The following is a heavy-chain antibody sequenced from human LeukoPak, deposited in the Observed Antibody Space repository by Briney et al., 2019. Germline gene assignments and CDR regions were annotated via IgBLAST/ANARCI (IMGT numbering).Heavy chain of an antibody. CDR1: GFTFSSYG. J-gene: IGHJ4*02. CDR3: AKYGSYNYYDRSPDY. Sequence: GGSLRPSCAASGFTFSSYGMHWVRQAPGKGLEWVAVISYDGSNKYYADSVKGRFTISRDNSKNTLYLQMNSLRAEDTAVYFCAKYGSYNYYDRSPDYWGQGTLVTVSS. V-gene: IGHV3-30*18. CDR2: ISYDGSNK. D-gene: IGHD3-22*01.